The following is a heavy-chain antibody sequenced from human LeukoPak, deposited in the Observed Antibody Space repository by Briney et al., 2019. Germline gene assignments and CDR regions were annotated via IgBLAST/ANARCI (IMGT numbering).Heavy chain of an antibody. V-gene: IGHV1-69*06. CDR3: ARDPNLGYCSSTSCYPPD. CDR1: GGTFSSYA. J-gene: IGHJ4*02. D-gene: IGHD2-2*01. Sequence: SVKVSCKASGGTFSSYAISWVRQAPGQGLEWMGGIIPIFGTENYAQKFQGRVTITADKSTSTAYMELSSLRSEDTAVYYCARDPNLGYCSSTSCYPPDWGQGTLVTVSS. CDR2: IIPIFGTE.